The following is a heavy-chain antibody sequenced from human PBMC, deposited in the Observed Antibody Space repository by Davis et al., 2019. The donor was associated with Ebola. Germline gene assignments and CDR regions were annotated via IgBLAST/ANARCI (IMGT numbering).Heavy chain of an antibody. J-gene: IGHJ3*02. D-gene: IGHD6-25*01. V-gene: IGHV3-21*01. CDR1: GFTFDDYS. Sequence: GESLKISCAASGFTFDDYSMNWVRQAPGKGLEWVSSISSSSSYIYYADSVKGRFTFSRDNAKNTLYLQMNSLRAEDTAVYYCARRSDRLVFDIWGQGTMVTVSS. CDR2: ISSSSSYI. CDR3: ARRSDRLVFDI.